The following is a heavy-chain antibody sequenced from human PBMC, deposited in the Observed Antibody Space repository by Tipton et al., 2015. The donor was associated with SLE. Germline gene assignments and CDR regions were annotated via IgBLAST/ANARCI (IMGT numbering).Heavy chain of an antibody. D-gene: IGHD6-13*01. CDR2: VNPNSGNT. CDR1: GYTFASYD. V-gene: IGHV1-8*01. Sequence: QSGAEVKKPGASVKVSCKASGYTFASYDINWVRQATGQGLEWMGWVNPNSGNTAYAQKFQGRVTMTRDTSISTAYMELSSLTSEDTALYYCARDVPASGSHLLDPWGQGTLVTVSS. J-gene: IGHJ5*02. CDR3: ARDVPASGSHLLDP.